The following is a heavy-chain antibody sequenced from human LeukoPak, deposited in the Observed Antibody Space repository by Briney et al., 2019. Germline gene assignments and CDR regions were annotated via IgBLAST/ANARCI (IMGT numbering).Heavy chain of an antibody. CDR1: GGSISSYY. J-gene: IGHJ4*02. V-gene: IGHV4-4*07. CDR3: ARSDTAMAVAYFDY. D-gene: IGHD5-18*01. CDR2: IYTSGST. Sequence: SETLSLTCTVSGGSISSYYWSWIRQPAGKGLEWIGRIYTSGSTNYNPSLKSRVTISVDTSKNQFSLTLSSVTAAATAVYYCARSDTAMAVAYFDYWGQGTLVTVSS.